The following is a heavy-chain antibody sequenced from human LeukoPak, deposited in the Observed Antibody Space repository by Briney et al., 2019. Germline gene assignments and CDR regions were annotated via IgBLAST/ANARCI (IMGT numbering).Heavy chain of an antibody. V-gene: IGHV3-7*04. J-gene: IGHJ3*02. CDR1: GFIFSSYW. CDR2: IKQDGSEK. D-gene: IGHD3-22*01. Sequence: GGSLRLSCAASGFIFSSYWMTWVRQAPGKGLEWVANIKQDGSEKYYVDSVKGRFTISRDNDKNSLYLQMNSLRAEDTAVYYCARDYYDSSGYYSDAFDIWGQGTMVTVSS. CDR3: ARDYYDSSGYYSDAFDI.